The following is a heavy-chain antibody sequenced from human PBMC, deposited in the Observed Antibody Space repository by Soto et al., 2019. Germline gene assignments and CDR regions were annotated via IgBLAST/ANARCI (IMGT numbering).Heavy chain of an antibody. Sequence: QVQLVQSGAEVKKPGSSVKVSCKASGGTFSSYAISWVRQAPGQGLEWMGGIIPIFGTANYAQKFQGRVTITADESTSTAYMELSSLRSEDTAVYYCARPRYYYDSSGYYHAFDIWGQGTMVSVCS. V-gene: IGHV1-69*01. J-gene: IGHJ3*02. CDR2: IIPIFGTA. CDR1: GGTFSSYA. CDR3: ARPRYYYDSSGYYHAFDI. D-gene: IGHD3-22*01.